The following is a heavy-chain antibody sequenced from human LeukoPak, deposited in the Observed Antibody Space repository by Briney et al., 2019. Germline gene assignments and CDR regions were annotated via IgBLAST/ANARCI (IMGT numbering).Heavy chain of an antibody. D-gene: IGHD5-18*01. Sequence: QPGGSRRLSCAAAGFTFSTYWMNWVRQAPGKGLGWVANIKQDGSEKNYVDSVKGRFTISRDNAKNSLYLQMNSLRVEDTAVYYCARDLDSYGWFDCWGQGTLVTVSS. V-gene: IGHV3-7*01. CDR2: IKQDGSEK. CDR3: ARDLDSYGWFDC. CDR1: GFTFSTYW. J-gene: IGHJ4*02.